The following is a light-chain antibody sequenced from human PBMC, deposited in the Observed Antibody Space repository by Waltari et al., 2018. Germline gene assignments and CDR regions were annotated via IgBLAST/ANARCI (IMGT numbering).Light chain of an antibody. V-gene: IGKV3-20*01. CDR3: QKYGRLPAT. CDR2: DAS. CDR1: QSVSRY. J-gene: IGKJ1*01. Sequence: EIVLTQSPGTLSLSPGERATLSCRASQSVSRYLAWYQQKPGQAPRLLIYDASTRATGIPDRFSGSGSGTDVSLTIGRLEPEDFAVYYCQKYGRLPATFGQGTKVEIK.